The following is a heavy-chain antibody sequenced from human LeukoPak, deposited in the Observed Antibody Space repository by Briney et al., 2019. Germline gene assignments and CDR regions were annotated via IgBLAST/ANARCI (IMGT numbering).Heavy chain of an antibody. CDR3: ARALGYCSGGSCYVYYCYGMDV. Sequence: ASVKVSCKASGYTFTSYDINWVRQATGQGLEWMGWMNPNSGNTGYAQKFQGRVTMTRNTSISTAYMELSSLRSEDTAVYYCARALGYCSGGSCYVYYCYGMDVWGQGTTVTVSS. V-gene: IGHV1-8*01. D-gene: IGHD2-15*01. J-gene: IGHJ6*02. CDR1: GYTFTSYD. CDR2: MNPNSGNT.